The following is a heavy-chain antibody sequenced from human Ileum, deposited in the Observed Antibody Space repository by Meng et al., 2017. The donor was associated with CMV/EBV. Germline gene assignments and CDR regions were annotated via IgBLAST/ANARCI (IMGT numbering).Heavy chain of an antibody. V-gene: IGHV3-23*01. CDR3: VRFMAGWYYFEY. D-gene: IGHD6-19*01. Sequence: GESLKISCAASGFSIANFGVRWVRQAPGEGLEWVATIAPSGSGTYYADSVKGRFTISRDNSKNTLYLQMSSLRAEDTAMYFCVRFMAGWYYFEYWGQG. CDR2: IAPSGSGT. CDR1: GFSIANFG. J-gene: IGHJ4*02.